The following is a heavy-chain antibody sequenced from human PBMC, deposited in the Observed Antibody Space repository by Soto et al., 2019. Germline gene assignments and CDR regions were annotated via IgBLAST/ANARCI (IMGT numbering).Heavy chain of an antibody. V-gene: IGHV3-11*01. CDR2: ISSSSATV. Sequence: QVQLVESGGGLVEPGGSLRLSCAASGFTLSDYYMSWVRQAPGKGLEWLSYISSSSATVYSVDSVKGPFTTSRDNAKNPLYLQMDSLRVEATAVYYCARDGVLATGPIEYWGQGAQVTVSS. CDR1: GFTLSDYY. J-gene: IGHJ4*02. CDR3: ARDGVLATGPIEY. D-gene: IGHD5-12*01.